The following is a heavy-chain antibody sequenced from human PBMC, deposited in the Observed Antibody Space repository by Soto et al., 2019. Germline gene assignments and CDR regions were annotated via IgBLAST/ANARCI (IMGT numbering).Heavy chain of an antibody. CDR2: ISGGGSGA. D-gene: IGHD2-15*01. Sequence: EVQLLESGGGLVQPGGSLRLSCTASGFTFSDHAMTWVRQAPGKGLEWVSGISGGGSGAYYADSVKGRFTVSRANSKNTLFLQMDSLRAADTAVYYCAIDLWWYTHWGQGTLVTVSS. CDR1: GFTFSDHA. J-gene: IGHJ4*02. CDR3: AIDLWWYTH. V-gene: IGHV3-23*01.